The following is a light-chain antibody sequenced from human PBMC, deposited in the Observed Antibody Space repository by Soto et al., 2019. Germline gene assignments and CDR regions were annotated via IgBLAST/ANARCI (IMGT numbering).Light chain of an antibody. CDR1: QSVSSN. Sequence: EIVMTQSPATLSVSPGERATLSCRASQSVSSNLAWYQQKPAQAPRLLIYGASTRATGIPARFSGSGSGTEFTLTISRLQSEDFAVFYCQHYDNWPITFGQGTRLEIK. CDR3: QHYDNWPIT. J-gene: IGKJ5*01. V-gene: IGKV3-15*01. CDR2: GAS.